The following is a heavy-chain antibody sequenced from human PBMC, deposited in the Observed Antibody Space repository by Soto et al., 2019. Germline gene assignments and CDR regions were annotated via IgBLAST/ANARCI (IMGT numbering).Heavy chain of an antibody. V-gene: IGHV4-31*03. Sequence: QMQLQESGPGLVRPSQTLSLSCTVSGGPIGSGNYYWNWIRQHPGKGLEWIGNIYNSGSISYNPSLKRRVTISADTSKNQFSVNLSSVTAADTAVYFCARDRGFGMDLWGHGTTVIVSS. CDR3: ARDRGFGMDL. CDR1: GGPIGSGNYY. J-gene: IGHJ6*02. CDR2: IYNSGSI.